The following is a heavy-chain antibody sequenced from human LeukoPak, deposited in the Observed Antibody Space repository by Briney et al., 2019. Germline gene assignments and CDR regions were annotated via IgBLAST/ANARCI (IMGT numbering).Heavy chain of an antibody. Sequence: SETLSLTCAVYGGSFSGHYWSWIRQPPGKGLEWIGEINHSGSTNYNPSLKSRVTISVDTSKKQFSLKLSSVTAADTAVYYCARGGGYYSSYYYMDVWGKGTTVTVSS. V-gene: IGHV4-34*01. D-gene: IGHD4-11*01. CDR2: INHSGST. CDR3: ARGGGYYSSYYYMDV. J-gene: IGHJ6*03. CDR1: GGSFSGHY.